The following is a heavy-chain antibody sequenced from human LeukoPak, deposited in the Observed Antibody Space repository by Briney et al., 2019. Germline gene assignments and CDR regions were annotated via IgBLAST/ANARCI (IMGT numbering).Heavy chain of an antibody. J-gene: IGHJ4*02. CDR3: AKDLVRDCSGGSCYGIDY. D-gene: IGHD2-15*01. CDR2: ISYDGSNK. CDR1: GFTFSSYG. Sequence: GMSLRLSCAASGFTFSSYGMHWVRQAPGKGLEWVAVISYDGSNKYYADSAKGRFTISRDNSKNTLYLQMNSLRAEDTAVYYCAKDLVRDCSGGSCYGIDYWGQGTLVTVSS. V-gene: IGHV3-30*18.